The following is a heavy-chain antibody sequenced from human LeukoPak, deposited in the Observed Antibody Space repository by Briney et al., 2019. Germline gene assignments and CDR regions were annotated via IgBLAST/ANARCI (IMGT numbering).Heavy chain of an antibody. Sequence: ASVKVSCKASGYTFTGSYIHWVRQAPGQGLEWMGWINPDSGVTKYAQNFQGRVTMARDTFISTASMEMRSLKSDDTAVYYCARDFGSSSAWYEFDYWGQGTLVTVSS. D-gene: IGHD6-19*01. CDR3: ARDFGSSSAWYEFDY. CDR2: INPDSGVT. J-gene: IGHJ4*02. V-gene: IGHV1-2*02. CDR1: GYTFTGSY.